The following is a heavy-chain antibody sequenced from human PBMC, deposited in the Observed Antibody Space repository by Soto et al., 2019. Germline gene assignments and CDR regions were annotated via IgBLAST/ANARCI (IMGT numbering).Heavy chain of an antibody. J-gene: IGHJ4*02. CDR2: IFYTGST. Sequence: SEPLSLTCTVSGGSISGDYWTWIRQPPGRGLAYIGDIFYTGSTNYNPSLESRVSISVEAAKNQFSLKLTSVTAADTAVYYCARVTTGYLDYWGQGTLVTVSS. CDR3: ARVTTGYLDY. D-gene: IGHD3-9*01. CDR1: GGSISGDY. V-gene: IGHV4-59*01.